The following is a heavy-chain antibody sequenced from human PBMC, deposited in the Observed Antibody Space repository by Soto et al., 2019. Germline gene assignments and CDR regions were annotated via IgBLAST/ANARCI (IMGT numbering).Heavy chain of an antibody. Sequence: GGSLRLSCAASGFTFSSYGMHWVRQAPGKGLEWVAVISYDGSNKYYADSVKGRFTISRDNSKNTLYLQMNSLRAEDTAVYYCAKDRVEVAGPNGGMGYYGMDVWGQGTTVTVSS. CDR2: ISYDGSNK. D-gene: IGHD6-19*01. V-gene: IGHV3-30*18. J-gene: IGHJ6*02. CDR3: AKDRVEVAGPNGGMGYYGMDV. CDR1: GFTFSSYG.